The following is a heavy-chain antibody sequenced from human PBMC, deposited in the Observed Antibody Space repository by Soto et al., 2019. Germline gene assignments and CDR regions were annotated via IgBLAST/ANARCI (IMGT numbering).Heavy chain of an antibody. CDR3: ARAGIAVAGTPSYYYYYGRDV. CDR2: IIPIFGTA. CDR1: GGTFSSYA. V-gene: IGHV1-69*13. Sequence: GASVKVSCKASGGTFSSYAISWVRQAPGQGLEWMGGIIPIFGTANYAQKFQGRVTITADESTSTAYMELSSLRSEDTAVYYCARAGIAVAGTPSYYYYYGRDVWGQGTTVTVSS. D-gene: IGHD6-19*01. J-gene: IGHJ6*02.